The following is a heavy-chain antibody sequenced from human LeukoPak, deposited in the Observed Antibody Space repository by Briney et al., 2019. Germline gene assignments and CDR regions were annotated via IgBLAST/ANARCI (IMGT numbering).Heavy chain of an antibody. J-gene: IGHJ5*01. Sequence: WGTLTLTCTASGFSISSGSNKWGRQEPRERRVEGLCISNSSSNIYYTHSVKSRFTISIEKAENLLYLNMNSVRAEDTAVYYCAKDVQLLNLNYNWFDPWGQGTPVTVSS. CDR1: GFSISSGS. V-gene: IGHV3-21*01. CDR2: ISNSSSNI. D-gene: IGHD2-2*01. CDR3: AKDVQLLNLNYNWFDP.